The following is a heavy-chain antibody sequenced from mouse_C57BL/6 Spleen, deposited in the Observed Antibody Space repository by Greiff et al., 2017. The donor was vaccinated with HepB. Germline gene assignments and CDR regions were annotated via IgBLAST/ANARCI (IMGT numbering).Heavy chain of an antibody. J-gene: IGHJ3*01. CDR2: INPNNGGT. V-gene: IGHV1-18*01. Sequence: VQLQQSGPELVKPGASVKIPCKASGYTFTDYNMDWVKQSHGKSLEWIGDINPNNGGTIYNQKFKGKATLTVDKSSSTAYMELRSLTSEDTAVYYCAREGKAYGSSLEWAYWGQGTLVTVSA. CDR3: AREGKAYGSSLEWAY. D-gene: IGHD1-1*01. CDR1: GYTFTDYN.